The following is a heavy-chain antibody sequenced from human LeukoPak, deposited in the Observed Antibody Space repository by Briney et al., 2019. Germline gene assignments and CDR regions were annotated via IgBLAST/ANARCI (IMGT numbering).Heavy chain of an antibody. V-gene: IGHV1-18*01. CDR3: ARVLEAFDI. Sequence: ASVTVSCKASGYTFTSYGTSWVRQAPGQGLEWMGWISAYNGNTNYAQKLQGRVTMTTDTFTSTAYMVLRSLRSDDTAVYYCARVLEAFDIWGQGTMVTVSS. J-gene: IGHJ3*02. CDR1: GYTFTSYG. CDR2: ISAYNGNT.